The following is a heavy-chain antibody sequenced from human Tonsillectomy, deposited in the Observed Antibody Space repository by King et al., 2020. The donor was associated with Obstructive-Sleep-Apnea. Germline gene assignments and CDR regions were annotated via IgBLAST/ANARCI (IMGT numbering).Heavy chain of an antibody. CDR2: IYWDNDN. CDR3: VHSDRILFDY. CDR1: GFSFPTSAVG. J-gene: IGHJ4*02. V-gene: IGHV2-5*02. D-gene: IGHD2-15*01. Sequence: TLKESGPTLVKSTQTLTLTCTFSGFSFPTSAVGVGWIRQPPGKALEWLALIYWDNDNRYSPSLKSRLTITKDTSKSQVVLTMTNMGPVDTATYYCVHSDRILFDYWGQGTLVTVSS.